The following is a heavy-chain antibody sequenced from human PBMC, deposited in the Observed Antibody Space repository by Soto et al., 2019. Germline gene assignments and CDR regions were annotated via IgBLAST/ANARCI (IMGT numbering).Heavy chain of an antibody. D-gene: IGHD3-9*01. V-gene: IGHV3-23*01. J-gene: IGHJ4*02. CDR1: GFTFSNYA. CDR2: ISGSDDRT. CDR3: TKGGRGIDIFFDS. Sequence: EVQLLESGGGLEQPGGSLRLSCVASGFTFSNYAMNWIRQAPGKGLEWVSSISGSDDRTFFADSVKGRFTISRDNSKATVFLQMNNLRGEDTALYYCTKGGRGIDIFFDSWGQGTLVSVSS.